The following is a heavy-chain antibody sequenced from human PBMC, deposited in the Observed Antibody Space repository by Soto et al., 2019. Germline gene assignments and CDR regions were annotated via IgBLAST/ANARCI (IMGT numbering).Heavy chain of an antibody. V-gene: IGHV1-3*01. J-gene: IGHJ6*02. Sequence: ASVKVSCKGSGYTFTSYAMHWVRQAPGQRLAWMGWINAGNGNTKYSQKFQGRVTITRDTSASTAYMELSSLRSEDTAVYYCARVRYCSSPSCLPDYYGMDVWGQGTTVTASS. CDR2: INAGNGNT. CDR1: GYTFTSYA. CDR3: ARVRYCSSPSCLPDYYGMDV. D-gene: IGHD2-2*01.